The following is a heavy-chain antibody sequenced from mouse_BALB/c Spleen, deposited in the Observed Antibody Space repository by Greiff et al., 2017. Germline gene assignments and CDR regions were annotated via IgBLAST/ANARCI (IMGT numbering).Heavy chain of an antibody. D-gene: IGHD1-1*01. V-gene: IGHV1-82*01. CDR3: ARSHYYGSYYFDY. J-gene: IGHJ2*01. Sequence: QVQLQQSGPELVKPGASVKISCKASGYAFSSSWMNWVKQRPGQGLEWIGRIYPGDGDTNYNGKFKGKATLTADKSSSTAYMQLSSLTSVDSAVYFCARSHYYGSYYFDYWGQGTTLTVSS. CDR2: IYPGDGDT. CDR1: GYAFSSSW.